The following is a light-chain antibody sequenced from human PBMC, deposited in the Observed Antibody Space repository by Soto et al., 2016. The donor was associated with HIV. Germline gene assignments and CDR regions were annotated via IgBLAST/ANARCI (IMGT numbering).Light chain of an antibody. CDR3: LQHKSYPLT. CDR1: QGISTY. V-gene: IGKV1-17*03. J-gene: IGKJ4*01. CDR2: GAS. Sequence: DIQMTQSPSAMSASVGDRVTITCRASQGISTYVAWLQQKPGKAPKRLIYGASNLQSGVPSRFSGSGSGTEFTLTISSLQPEDFATYYCLQHKSYPLTFGGGTKL.